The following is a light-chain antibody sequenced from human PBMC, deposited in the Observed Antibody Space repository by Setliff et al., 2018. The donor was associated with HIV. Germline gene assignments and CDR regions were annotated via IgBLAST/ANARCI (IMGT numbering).Light chain of an antibody. CDR1: SGSVSTTSY. Sequence: QAVVTQEPSFSVSPGGTVTLTCGLTSGSVSTTSYPAWFQQAPGQAPRTLIYNTNSRSRWVPVRFSGSIFGNKATLTISGAQADDECHYYCMLHMGSGASVFGGGTQLTVL. CDR3: MLHMGSGASV. V-gene: IGLV8-61*01. J-gene: IGLJ3*02. CDR2: NTN.